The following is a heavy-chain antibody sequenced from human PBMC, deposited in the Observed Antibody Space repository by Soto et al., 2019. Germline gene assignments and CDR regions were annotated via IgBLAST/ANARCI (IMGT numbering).Heavy chain of an antibody. CDR3: AGHYIRRITVFDP. J-gene: IGHJ5*02. CDR2: ISYDGSNK. D-gene: IGHD1-20*01. Sequence: QVQLVESGGGVVQPGRSLRLSCAASGFTFSSYGMHWVRQAPGKGLEWVAVISYDGSNKYYADSVKGRFTISRDNSKNTLYLQRNSLRAEDTAVYYCAGHYIRRITVFDPWGQGTLVTVSS. CDR1: GFTFSSYG. V-gene: IGHV3-30*03.